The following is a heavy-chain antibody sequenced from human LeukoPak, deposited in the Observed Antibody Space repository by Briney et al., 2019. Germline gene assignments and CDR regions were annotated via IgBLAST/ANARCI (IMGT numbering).Heavy chain of an antibody. CDR3: AKDVYGDYGGLDY. D-gene: IGHD4-17*01. CDR2: IRGSDGST. Sequence: PGGSLRLSCAASGFTFNDYYMSWIRQAPGKGLEWVSSIRGSDGSTYYADSVKGRFAISRDNSKNTLYLQMNSLRAEDTAVYYCAKDVYGDYGGLDYWGQGTLVTVSS. CDR1: GFTFNDYY. V-gene: IGHV3-23*01. J-gene: IGHJ4*02.